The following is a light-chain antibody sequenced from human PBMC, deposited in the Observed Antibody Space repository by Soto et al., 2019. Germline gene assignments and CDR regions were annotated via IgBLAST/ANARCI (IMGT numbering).Light chain of an antibody. CDR1: QSVSSK. Sequence: EIVLTQSPATLSVSPGERATLSCRASQSVSSKLAWYQQRPGQSPRLLIYGASTRATDIPARFSGSGSGTEFTLTISILKSEDFAVYYCQQYKDWFSITFGQGTRLEIK. V-gene: IGKV3-15*01. CDR3: QQYKDWFSIT. CDR2: GAS. J-gene: IGKJ5*01.